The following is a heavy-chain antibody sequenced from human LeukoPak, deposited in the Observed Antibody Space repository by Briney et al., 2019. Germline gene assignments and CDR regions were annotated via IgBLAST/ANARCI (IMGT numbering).Heavy chain of an antibody. J-gene: IGHJ2*01. D-gene: IGHD1-26*01. CDR3: VRGHSEWERANWYFDL. CDR1: VYSISSGYY. V-gene: IGHV4-38-2*02. Sequence: SETLSLACTVSVYSISSGYYGGWIRQPRRKGLEWIETTYHRGNTYYNQSLKSRVTISVDTSKNQFSLKLTSVTAADTAVYYCVRGHSEWERANWYFDLWGHGSLVTISS. CDR2: TYHRGNT.